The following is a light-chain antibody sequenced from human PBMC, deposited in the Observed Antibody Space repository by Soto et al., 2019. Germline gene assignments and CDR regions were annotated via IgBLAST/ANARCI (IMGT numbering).Light chain of an antibody. CDR3: SSYTSSSTLYV. Sequence: QSALTQPASVSGSPGQSITISCTGTSSDVGGYNYVSWYQQHPGKAPKLMIYDVSNRPSGVSNRFSGSKSGNTASLTISGLQADDESDYYCSSYTSSSTLYVFGTGTKVPDL. J-gene: IGLJ1*01. V-gene: IGLV2-14*01. CDR1: SSDVGGYNY. CDR2: DVS.